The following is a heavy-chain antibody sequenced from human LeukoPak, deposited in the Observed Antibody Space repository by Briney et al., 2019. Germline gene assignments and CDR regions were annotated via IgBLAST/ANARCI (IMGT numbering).Heavy chain of an antibody. CDR1: GYTFTGYY. D-gene: IGHD3-3*01. J-gene: IGHJ6*02. V-gene: IGHV1-2*06. Sequence: ASVKVSCKASGYTFTGYYMHWVRQAPGQGLEWMGRINPNSGGTNYAQKFQGRVTMTRDTSISTAYMELSRLRSDDTAVYYCARDRRVLRFLEWLLTRESGMDVWGQGTTVTVSS. CDR2: INPNSGGT. CDR3: ARDRRVLRFLEWLLTRESGMDV.